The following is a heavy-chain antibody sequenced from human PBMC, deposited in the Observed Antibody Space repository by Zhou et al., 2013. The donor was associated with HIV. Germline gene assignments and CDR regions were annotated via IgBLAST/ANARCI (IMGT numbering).Heavy chain of an antibody. D-gene: IGHD3-10*01. V-gene: IGHV1-2*02. CDR3: ARGVARGVESAVAGY. Sequence: QVQLVQSGAEVKKPGASVKVSCKASGYTFTSYDINWVRQATGQGLEWMGWMNPNSGGTNYAQKFQDRVTMTRDTSINTAYMELNRLRSDDTALYYCARGVARGVESAVAGYWGQGTLVTVSS. CDR1: GYTFTSYD. J-gene: IGHJ4*02. CDR2: MNPNSGGT.